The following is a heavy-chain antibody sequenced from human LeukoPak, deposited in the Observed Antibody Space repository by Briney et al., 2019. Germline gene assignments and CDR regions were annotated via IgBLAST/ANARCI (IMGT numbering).Heavy chain of an antibody. CDR1: GFTFSNYA. J-gene: IGHJ3*02. V-gene: IGHV3-23*01. CDR2: MSDTGAYT. Sequence: PGGSLRLSCAASGFTFSNYAMSWLRQAPGKGLEWVSDMSDTGAYTNYLGSVKGRFTISRDYSENMLYLQMSSLRVEDTAVYYCVRKWNGGFDIWGQGTMVTVSS. CDR3: VRKWNGGFDI. D-gene: IGHD1-1*01.